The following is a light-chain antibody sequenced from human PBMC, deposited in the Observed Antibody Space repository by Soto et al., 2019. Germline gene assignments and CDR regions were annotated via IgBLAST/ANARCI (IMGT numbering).Light chain of an antibody. CDR3: QHYDSARWT. CDR1: QSISSTY. V-gene: IGKV3-20*01. CDR2: DAS. Sequence: EIVLTQSPGTLSLSPGERATLSCRASQSISSTYLTWYHQKPGQAPRLLIYDASRRATGIPDRFSGSGSGTDFSITISRLEPEDFAVYYCQHYDSARWTFGLGTKVEIK. J-gene: IGKJ1*01.